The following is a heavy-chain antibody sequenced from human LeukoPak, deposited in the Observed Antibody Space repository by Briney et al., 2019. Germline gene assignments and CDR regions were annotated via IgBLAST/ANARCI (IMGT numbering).Heavy chain of an antibody. J-gene: IGHJ4*02. D-gene: IGHD3-22*01. V-gene: IGHV4-31*03. CDR3: TRANYYDSTGYLPVVYPSDY. CDR1: GGSIRSTNYY. Sequence: PSETLSLTCTVSGGSIRSTNYYWSWIRQDPAKGLEWIGYIYHSGSTYYNPSLKSRVTISLDTSKNQFSLKLRSVTAADTAVYYSTRANYYDSTGYLPVVYPSDYWGQGTLVTVSS. CDR2: IYHSGST.